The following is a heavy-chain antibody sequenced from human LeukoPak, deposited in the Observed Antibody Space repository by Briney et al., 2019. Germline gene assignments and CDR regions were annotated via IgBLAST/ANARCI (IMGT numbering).Heavy chain of an antibody. V-gene: IGHV3-64*01. CDR2: ISSNGGST. Sequence: GGSLRLSCAASGFTFSSYAMHWVRQAPGKGLEYVSAISSNGGSTYYANSVKGRFTISRDNSKNTLYLQMGSLRAEDMAVYYCAKGDYVAVVAAATVDYWGQGTLVTVSS. J-gene: IGHJ4*02. CDR3: AKGDYVAVVAAATVDY. D-gene: IGHD2-15*01. CDR1: GFTFSSYA.